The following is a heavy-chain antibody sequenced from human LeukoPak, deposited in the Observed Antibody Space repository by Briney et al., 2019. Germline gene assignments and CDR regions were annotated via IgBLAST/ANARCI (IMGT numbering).Heavy chain of an antibody. CDR1: GYTLTELS. CDR2: FDSEDDKT. Sequence: GASVKVSCKVSGYTLTELSMHWVRQAPGKGLEWMGGFDSEDDKTIYAQKFQGRVTMTEDISTDTAYMELSSLRSEDTAVYYCATDGGESRHDFWSAIPRYYYMDVWGKGTTVTVSS. J-gene: IGHJ6*03. D-gene: IGHD3-3*01. V-gene: IGHV1-24*01. CDR3: ATDGGESRHDFWSAIPRYYYMDV.